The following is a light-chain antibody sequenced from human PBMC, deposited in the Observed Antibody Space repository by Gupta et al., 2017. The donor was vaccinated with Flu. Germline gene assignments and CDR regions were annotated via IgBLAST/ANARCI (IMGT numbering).Light chain of an antibody. Sequence: DLQMPQSPSPLSASVGDRVTITCRARQSISSCLAWYQQKPGKAPKLLIYTASSLESGVPSRFSGSGSGTEFTLTISSLQPDDFATYYCQQYNRYPHSFGQGTKLEIK. CDR1: QSISSC. J-gene: IGKJ2*03. V-gene: IGKV1-5*03. CDR3: QQYNRYPHS. CDR2: TAS.